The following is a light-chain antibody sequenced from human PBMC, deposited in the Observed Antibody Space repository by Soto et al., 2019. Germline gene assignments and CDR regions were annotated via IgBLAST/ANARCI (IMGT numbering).Light chain of an antibody. CDR1: QDITND. CDR3: QQYDNVPLT. V-gene: IGKV1-33*01. Sequence: DIQMTQSPSSLSASVGDRVTITCQASQDITNDLNWYQQKPGKAPKVLIYEASNLETGVPSRFSGRGSGTDFTVTISSLQPEDIATYFCQQYDNVPLTFGGGTKVEIK. J-gene: IGKJ4*01. CDR2: EAS.